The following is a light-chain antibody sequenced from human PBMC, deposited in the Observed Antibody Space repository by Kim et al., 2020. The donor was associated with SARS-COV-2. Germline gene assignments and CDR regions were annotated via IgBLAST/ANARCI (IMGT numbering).Light chain of an antibody. V-gene: IGLV4-69*01. Sequence: SVKLTCTLSSGNSSYAMAWHQQQPEKGPRYLMKLNSDGSHSKGDGIPDRFSGSSSGAEHYLTISSLQSEDEADYYCQTWGTGAWVFGGGTQLTVL. CDR1: SGNSSYA. CDR2: LNSDGSH. CDR3: QTWGTGAWV. J-gene: IGLJ3*02.